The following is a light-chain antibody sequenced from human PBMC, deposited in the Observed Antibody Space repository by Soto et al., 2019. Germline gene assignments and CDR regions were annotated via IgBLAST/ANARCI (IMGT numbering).Light chain of an antibody. Sequence: QSALTQPPSASGSPGQSVTISCTGTSSDVGGYHYVSWYQQHPGKAPKLMIYEVSKRPSGVPDRFSGSKSGNTASLTVSGLQAEDEADYYCRSHAGSYYVFGTGTKVTVL. J-gene: IGLJ1*01. CDR1: SSDVGGYHY. V-gene: IGLV2-8*01. CDR2: EVS. CDR3: RSHAGSYYV.